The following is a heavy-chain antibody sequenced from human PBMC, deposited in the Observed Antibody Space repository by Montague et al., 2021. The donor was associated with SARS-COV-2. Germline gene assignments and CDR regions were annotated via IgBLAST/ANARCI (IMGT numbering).Heavy chain of an antibody. J-gene: IGHJ4*02. Sequence: PALVKPTQTLTLTCSFSGFPVSTTDMSVAWIRQSPGKALQWLGRFDWDGDTYYNTSLQPRLTISTDTSKDQVVLTLTNTDPVDTGTYYSARASWADGLTGSPDFWGQGIQVTVSS. CDR3: ARASWADGLTGSPDF. D-gene: IGHD2-8*02. CDR1: GFPVSTTDMS. CDR2: FDWDGDT. V-gene: IGHV2-70*11.